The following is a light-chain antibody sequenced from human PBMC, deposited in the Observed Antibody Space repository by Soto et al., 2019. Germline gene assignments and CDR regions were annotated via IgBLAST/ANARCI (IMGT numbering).Light chain of an antibody. J-gene: IGKJ1*01. V-gene: IGKV3-15*01. Sequence: DIVLTQSQATLSLSPGERATLSCLASQSLSNNYLAWYQKKPGQSPRLLIYGASTRATGIPARFSGSGSGTEFTLTISSLQSEDFAVYYCQQYNNWPETFGQGTKVDIK. CDR1: QSLSNN. CDR3: QQYNNWPET. CDR2: GAS.